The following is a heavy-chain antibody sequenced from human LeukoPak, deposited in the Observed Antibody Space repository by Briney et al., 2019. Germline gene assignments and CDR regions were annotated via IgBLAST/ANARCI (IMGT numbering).Heavy chain of an antibody. V-gene: IGHV4-4*07. CDR1: GGSISSYY. Sequence: SETLSLTCTVSGGSISSYYWSWIRQPAGKGLEWIGRIYTSGSTNYNPSLKSRVTMSVDTSKNQFSLKLSSVTAADTAVYYCARDPPLGFYGGNSRRYWYFDLWGRGTLVTVSS. J-gene: IGHJ2*01. CDR3: ARDPPLGFYGGNSRRYWYFDL. CDR2: IYTSGST. D-gene: IGHD4-23*01.